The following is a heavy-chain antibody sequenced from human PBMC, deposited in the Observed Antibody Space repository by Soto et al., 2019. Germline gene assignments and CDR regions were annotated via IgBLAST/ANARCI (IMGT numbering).Heavy chain of an antibody. CDR3: SKYSGGPSITAA. CDR1: GFSFSDIA. CDR2: IDRKTYNYAT. Sequence: EVRLLEAGGGLMQPGGSLKLSCATSGFSFSDIAMHWVRQASGKGLEWVGRIDRKTYNYATTYGASVKGRFTISRDDSRSMVYLQMNSLKTEDTAIYYCSKYSGGPSITAALGQGTLVTVSS. D-gene: IGHD1-26*01. J-gene: IGHJ5*02. V-gene: IGHV3-73*02.